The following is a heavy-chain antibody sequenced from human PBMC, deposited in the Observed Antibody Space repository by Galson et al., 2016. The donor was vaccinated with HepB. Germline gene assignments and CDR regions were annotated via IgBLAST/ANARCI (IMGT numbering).Heavy chain of an antibody. J-gene: IGHJ3*02. V-gene: IGHV3-9*01. CDR1: GFTLDHYA. CDR2: ISWNSGSI. CDR3: AKDSGAYYYDSSGYRRNAFDI. Sequence: SLRLSCAASGFTLDHYAMHWVRQAPGKGLEWVSGISWNSGSIGYADSVKGRFTISSDNAKNSLYLQMNSLRAGDTASYYCAKDSGAYYYDSSGYRRNAFDIWGQGTMVTVSS. D-gene: IGHD3-22*01.